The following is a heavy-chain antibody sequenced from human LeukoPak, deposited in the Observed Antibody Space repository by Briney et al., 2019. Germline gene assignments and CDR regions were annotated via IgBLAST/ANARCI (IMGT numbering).Heavy chain of an antibody. CDR1: GFSLSNARMG. J-gene: IGHJ5*02. D-gene: IGHD2-15*01. Sequence: SGPVLVKPTETLTLTCTVSGFSLSNARMGVSWIRQPPGKALEWLAHIFSNDEKSCSTSLKSRLTISKDTSKSQVVLTMTNMDPVDTATYYCARITLHSGGSCCNWFDPWGQGTLVTVSS. CDR3: ARITLHSGGSCCNWFDP. CDR2: IFSNDEK. V-gene: IGHV2-26*01.